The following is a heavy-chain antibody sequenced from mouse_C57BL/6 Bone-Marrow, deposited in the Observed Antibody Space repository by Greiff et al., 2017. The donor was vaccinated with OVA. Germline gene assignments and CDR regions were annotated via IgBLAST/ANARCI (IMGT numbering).Heavy chain of an antibody. J-gene: IGHJ3*01. CDR2: ISNGGGST. CDR3: ARHGGYGSIFAY. V-gene: IGHV5-12*01. Sequence: EVQGVESGGGLVQPGGSLKLSCAASGFTFSDYYMYWVRQTPEKRLEWVAYISNGGGSTYYPDTVKGRFTISRDNAKNTLYLQMRRLKSEDTAMYYCARHGGYGSIFAYWGQGTLVTVSA. D-gene: IGHD1-1*01. CDR1: GFTFSDYY.